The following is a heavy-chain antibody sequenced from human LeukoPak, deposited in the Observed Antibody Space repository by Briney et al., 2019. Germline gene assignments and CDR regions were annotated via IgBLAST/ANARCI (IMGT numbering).Heavy chain of an antibody. Sequence: PGGSLRLSCAASGFTFNNYAMHWVRHAPGKGLEWVAVIWHDGSYKYYTDSVQGRFTISRDNSKNTLYLQMSSLRAEDTAVYYCARDRGKRDGYIYLFGYWGQGTLVTVSS. D-gene: IGHD5-24*01. J-gene: IGHJ4*02. CDR3: ARDRGKRDGYIYLFGY. V-gene: IGHV3-33*08. CDR1: GFTFNNYA. CDR2: IWHDGSYK.